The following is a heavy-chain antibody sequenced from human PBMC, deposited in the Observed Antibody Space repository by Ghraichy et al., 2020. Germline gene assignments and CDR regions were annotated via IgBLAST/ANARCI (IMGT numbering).Heavy chain of an antibody. CDR1: GFIFSNYS. CDR2: ISSRSDTI. CDR3: TRSNIGDI. V-gene: IGHV3-48*02. Sequence: GGSLRLSCAASGFIFSNYSMNWVRQAPGKGLEWLSYISSRSDTIYYAESVKGRFTVSRDNAKNSLYLQMNSLRDKDTAVYFCTRSNIGDIWAQGTMVTVSS. J-gene: IGHJ3*02. D-gene: IGHD4/OR15-4a*01.